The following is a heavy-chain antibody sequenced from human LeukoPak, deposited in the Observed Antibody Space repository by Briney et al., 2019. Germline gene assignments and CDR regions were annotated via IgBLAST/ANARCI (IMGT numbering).Heavy chain of an antibody. J-gene: IGHJ4*02. D-gene: IGHD3-22*01. CDR1: GGSISSYY. CDR2: INHSGST. V-gene: IGHV4-34*01. CDR3: ASLGHDSSGH. Sequence: SETLSLTCTVSGGSISSYYWSWIRQPPGKGLEWIGEINHSGSTNYNPSLKSRVTISVDTSKNQFSLKLSSVTAADTAVYYCASLGHDSSGHWGQGTLVTVSS.